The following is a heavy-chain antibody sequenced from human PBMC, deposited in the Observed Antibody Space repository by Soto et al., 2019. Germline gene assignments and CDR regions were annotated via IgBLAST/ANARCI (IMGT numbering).Heavy chain of an antibody. J-gene: IGHJ4*02. Sequence: QITLEESRPTRVKPTQTLTLTCTFSGFSLSTSGVGVGWVRQPPGKALEWLAFIYWDDDKRYSPSLRSRLTITKDXXKXLXXLRMPKMDPRDTAICYCAQRFSPYGSVWDLGMFDSWGEGIVVSVS. D-gene: IGHD1-1*01. V-gene: IGHV2-5*02. CDR3: AQRFSPYGSVWDLGMFDS. CDR1: GFSLSTSGVG. CDR2: IYWDDDK.